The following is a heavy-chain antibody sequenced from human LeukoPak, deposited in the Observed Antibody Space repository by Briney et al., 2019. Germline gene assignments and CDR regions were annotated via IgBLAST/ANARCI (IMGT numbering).Heavy chain of an antibody. Sequence: GGSLRLSCAASGFTFSSSPMSWAHQAPGKGMEWVSAISGSGGTTYYADSVKGRFTISRDNSKNTLYLQMNSLRAEDVAVYYCATWNWNVYYFNYWGQGTLVTVSS. J-gene: IGHJ4*02. CDR2: ISGSGGTT. D-gene: IGHD1-1*01. V-gene: IGHV3-23*01. CDR3: ATWNWNVYYFNY. CDR1: GFTFSSSP.